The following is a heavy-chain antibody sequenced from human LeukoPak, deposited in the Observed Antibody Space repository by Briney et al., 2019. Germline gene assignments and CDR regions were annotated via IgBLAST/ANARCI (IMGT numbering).Heavy chain of an antibody. V-gene: IGHV3-21*01. Sequence: KAGGSLRLSCAASGFTFSSYSMNWVRQAPGKGLEWVSSISSSSSYIYYADSVKGRFTISRDNAKNSLYLQMNSLRAEDTAVYYSARDKEEMVRAPYAFGIWGQGTMVTVSS. CDR1: GFTFSSYS. J-gene: IGHJ3*02. D-gene: IGHD3-10*01. CDR3: ARDKEEMVRAPYAFGI. CDR2: ISSSSSYI.